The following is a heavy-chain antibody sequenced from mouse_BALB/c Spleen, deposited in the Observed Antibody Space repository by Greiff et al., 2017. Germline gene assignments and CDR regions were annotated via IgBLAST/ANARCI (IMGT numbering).Heavy chain of an antibody. CDR1: GYTFTDYA. J-gene: IGHJ2*01. Sequence: QVQLQQSGPELVRPGVSVKISCKGSGYTFTDYAMHWVKQSHAKSLEWIGVISTYYGNTNYNQKFKGKATMTVDKSSSTAYMELARLTSEDSAIYYCARERDYGSSLFDYWGQGTTLTVSS. V-gene: IGHV1-67*01. CDR3: ARERDYGSSLFDY. D-gene: IGHD1-1*01. CDR2: ISTYYGNT.